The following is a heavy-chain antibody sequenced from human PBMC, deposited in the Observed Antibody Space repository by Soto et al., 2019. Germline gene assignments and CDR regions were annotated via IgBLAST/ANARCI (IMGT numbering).Heavy chain of an antibody. D-gene: IGHD2-2*01. CDR1: GGSFSGYY. V-gene: IGHV4-34*01. CDR2: INHSGST. J-gene: IGHJ5*02. Sequence: QVQLQQWGAGLLKPSETLSLTCAVYGGSFSGYYWSWIRQPPGKGLEGVWEINHSGSTNYNPSLKSRVTISVDTSKNQFSLKLSSVTAADTAVYYCARGPPPRVVPAALNLNWFDPWGQGTLVTVSS. CDR3: ARGPPPRVVPAALNLNWFDP.